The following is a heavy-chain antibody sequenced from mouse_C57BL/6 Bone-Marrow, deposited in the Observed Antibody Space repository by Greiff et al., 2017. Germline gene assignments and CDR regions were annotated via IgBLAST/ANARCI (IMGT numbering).Heavy chain of an antibody. J-gene: IGHJ4*01. D-gene: IGHD2-4*01. V-gene: IGHV1-81*01. CDR1: GYTFTSYG. CDR2: IYPRSGNT. CDR3: AREGLRGAMDY. Sequence: QVQLQQSGAELVRPGASVKLSCKASGYTFTSYGISWVKQRPGQGLEWIGEIYPRSGNTYYNEKFKGKATLTADKSSSTAYMELRSLTSEDSAVYFCAREGLRGAMDYWGQGTSVTVSS.